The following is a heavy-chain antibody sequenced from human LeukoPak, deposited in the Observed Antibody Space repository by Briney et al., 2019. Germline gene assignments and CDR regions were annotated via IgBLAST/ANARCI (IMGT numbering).Heavy chain of an antibody. D-gene: IGHD4-17*01. CDR2: IIPIFGIA. V-gene: IGHV1-69*04. CDR1: GGTFSSYA. CDR3: ARPMTTVTTDYYYYGMDV. Sequence: SVKVSCKASGGTFSSYAISWVRQAPGQGLEWMGRIIPIFGIANYAQKLQGRVTITADKSTSTAYMELSSLRSEDTAVYYCARPMTTVTTDYYYYGMDVWGQGTTVTVSS. J-gene: IGHJ6*02.